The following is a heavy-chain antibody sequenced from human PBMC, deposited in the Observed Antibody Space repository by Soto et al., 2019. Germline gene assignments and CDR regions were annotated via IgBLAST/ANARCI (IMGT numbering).Heavy chain of an antibody. CDR2: INGGTGQT. D-gene: IGHD1-1*01. CDR3: ARGKGMEENYYYYGLDI. J-gene: IGHJ6*02. CDR1: GYTFSTHA. Sequence: GASVKVSCKASGYTFSTHAMHWLRQSPGQSLEWMGWINGGTGQTKHSQRFQDRVTITRDTSASTAYMELSSLRSEDTAVYYCARGKGMEENYYYYGLDIWGQGTTVTVSS. V-gene: IGHV1-3*01.